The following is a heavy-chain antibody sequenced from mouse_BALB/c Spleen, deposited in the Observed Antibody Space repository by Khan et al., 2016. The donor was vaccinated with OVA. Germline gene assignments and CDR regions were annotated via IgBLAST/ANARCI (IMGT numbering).Heavy chain of an antibody. CDR2: ISNGGGST. Sequence: EVELVESGGGLVQPGGSLKLSCATSGFTFSDYYMYWVRQTPEKRLEWVAYISNGGGSTYYPDTVKGRFTISRDNAKNTLYLQMSRLKSEDTAMXYSARHGYGRRDAMDYWGQGTSVTVSS. CDR1: GFTFSDYY. V-gene: IGHV5-12*02. CDR3: ARHGYGRRDAMDY. D-gene: IGHD2-10*02. J-gene: IGHJ4*01.